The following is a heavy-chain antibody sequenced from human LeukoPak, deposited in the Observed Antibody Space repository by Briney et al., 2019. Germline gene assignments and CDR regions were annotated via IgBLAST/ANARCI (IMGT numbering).Heavy chain of an antibody. CDR1: GGSISNYY. CDR2: IYYSGST. J-gene: IGHJ4*02. V-gene: IGHV4-59*08. D-gene: IGHD1-26*01. Sequence: PSETLSLTCTVSGGSISNYYWSWIRQPPGKGLEWIGYIYYSGSTNYNPSLKSRVTISVDTSKNQFSPKLRSVTAADTAVYYCARHSYSGSYQFDYWGQGTLVTVSS. CDR3: ARHSYSGSYQFDY.